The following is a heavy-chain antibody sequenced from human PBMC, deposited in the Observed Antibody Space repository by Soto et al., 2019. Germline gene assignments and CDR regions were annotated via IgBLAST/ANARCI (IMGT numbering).Heavy chain of an antibody. J-gene: IGHJ4*02. D-gene: IGHD1-1*01. Sequence: QVHLVQSGAEVKKPGATVKVSCKASGYTFTRYGITWVRQAPGQGLEWMGWISAHNGNTDYAQTPKGRVIVTRDTTTSTAYMELRILRFDDTAVYCCARRRYGDYWGQGALVTVSS. CDR1: GYTFTRYG. V-gene: IGHV1-18*01. CDR3: ARRRYGDY. CDR2: ISAHNGNT.